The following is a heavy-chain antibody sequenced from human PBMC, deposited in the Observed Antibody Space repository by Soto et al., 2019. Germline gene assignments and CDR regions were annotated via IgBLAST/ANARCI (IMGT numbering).Heavy chain of an antibody. J-gene: IGHJ3*01. Sequence: QVQLQESGPGLVKPSQTLSLTCTVSGGSISSGGYYWSWIRQHPGTGLEWIGYIFYSGTTYYSPSLKSRVTISVDTSKNQFSLNLNSVTAADTALYFCARVSGNAFDLWGQGTMVTVSS. CDR1: GGSISSGGYY. CDR2: IFYSGTT. CDR3: ARVSGNAFDL. V-gene: IGHV4-31*03.